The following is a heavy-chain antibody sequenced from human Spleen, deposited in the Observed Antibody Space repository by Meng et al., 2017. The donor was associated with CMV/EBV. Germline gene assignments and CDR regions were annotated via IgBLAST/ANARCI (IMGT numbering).Heavy chain of an antibody. CDR1: GFTFSSYW. V-gene: IGHV3-7*01. J-gene: IGHJ4*02. Sequence: GESLKISCAASGFTFSSYWMSWVRQAPGKGLEWVANIKQDGSEKYYVDSVKGRFTISRDNAKNSLYLQMNSLRAEDTAVYYCARSTIFGVSYYFDYWGQGTLVTVSS. CDR3: ARSTIFGVSYYFDY. CDR2: IKQDGSEK. D-gene: IGHD3-3*01.